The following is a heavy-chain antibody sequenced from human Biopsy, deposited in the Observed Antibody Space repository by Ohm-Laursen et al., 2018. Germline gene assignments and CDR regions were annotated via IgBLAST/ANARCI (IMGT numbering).Heavy chain of an antibody. D-gene: IGHD1-26*01. CDR1: GDSVGNNF. CDR3: ARLTRRGNIIFFDY. J-gene: IGHJ4*02. V-gene: IGHV4-59*08. CDR2: KFYRGTT. Sequence: SDTLSLTCTVSGDSVGNNFWTWIRQPPGKTLEWIAYKFYRGTTTYNPSLKGRVIVSVDPPKSQISLKLTSVTASDTAIYYCARLTRRGNIIFFDYWGREPWSPSPQ.